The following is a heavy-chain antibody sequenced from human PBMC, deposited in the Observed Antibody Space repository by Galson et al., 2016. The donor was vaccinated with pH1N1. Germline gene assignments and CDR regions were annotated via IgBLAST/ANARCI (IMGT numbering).Heavy chain of an antibody. CDR3: ARDLFYLDSSGYPIHWYFDL. CDR1: GGPFSAYT. V-gene: IGHV1-69*13. J-gene: IGHJ2*01. CDR2: IIPIFGTP. D-gene: IGHD3-22*01. Sequence: SVKVSCKASGGPFSAYTINWVRQAPGQGLEWIGGIIPIFGTPTYAQKFQGRVTITADESSTTHYMELRSLRSEDTAIYYCARDLFYLDSSGYPIHWYFDLWGRGTLVAVSS.